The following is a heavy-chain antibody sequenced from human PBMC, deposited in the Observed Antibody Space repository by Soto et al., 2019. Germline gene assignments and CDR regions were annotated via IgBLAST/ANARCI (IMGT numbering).Heavy chain of an antibody. J-gene: IGHJ6*02. V-gene: IGHV4-59*08. CDR2: VYYTGDT. D-gene: IGHD4-17*01. CDR1: SGPDRSHN. CDR3: VRQGIDYLHGLVDV. Sequence: QVQLQQSGPRLVKPSETLSLTCTVSSGPDRSHNWGWIRQPPGRGLEWIGYVYYTGDTPYNPSLKGRVPISADTSTNDISLTLNSVTAADTAVYYCVRQGIDYLHGLVDVWGQGTTVSVSS.